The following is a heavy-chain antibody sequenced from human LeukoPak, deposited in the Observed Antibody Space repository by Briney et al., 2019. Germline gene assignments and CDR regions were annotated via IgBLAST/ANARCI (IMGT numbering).Heavy chain of an antibody. CDR3: ARNRYRPGYFDL. CDR2: IYTSGST. V-gene: IGHV4-4*07. D-gene: IGHD5-18*01. CDR1: GGSNSRYY. J-gene: IGHJ2*01. Sequence: SETLSLTCTVSGGSNSRYYWSCIRHPAGQGLEWIGRIYTSGSTNYNPSLKSRVTISVDTSKNQFSLKLTSVTAADTAVYYCARNRYRPGYFDLWGRGTLVTVSS.